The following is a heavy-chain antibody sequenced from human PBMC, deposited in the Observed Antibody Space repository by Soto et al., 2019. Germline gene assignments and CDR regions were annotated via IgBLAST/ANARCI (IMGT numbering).Heavy chain of an antibody. CDR2: IYYSGST. CDR1: GGSISSGGYY. CDR3: ARGLSVAAADSNWFDP. Sequence: QVQLQESGPGLVKPSQTLSLTCTVSGGSISSGGYYWSWIRQHPGKGLEWIGYIYYSGSTYYNPYLKSRVTISVDTSKNQFSLKLSSVTAADTAVYYCARGLSVAAADSNWFDPWGQGTLVTVSS. V-gene: IGHV4-31*03. D-gene: IGHD6-13*01. J-gene: IGHJ5*02.